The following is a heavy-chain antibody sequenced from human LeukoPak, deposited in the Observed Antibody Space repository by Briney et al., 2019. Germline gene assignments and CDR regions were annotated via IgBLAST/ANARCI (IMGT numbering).Heavy chain of an antibody. CDR1: GFTFSSYG. Sequence: GGSLRLSCAASGFTFSSYGMHWVRQAPGKGLEWVAFIRYDGSNKYYADSVKGRFTISRDNSKNTLYLQMNSLRAEDTAVYYCARHLTYSYRFSNWFDPWGQGTLVTVSS. J-gene: IGHJ5*02. CDR2: IRYDGSNK. CDR3: ARHLTYSYRFSNWFDP. D-gene: IGHD5-18*01. V-gene: IGHV3-30*02.